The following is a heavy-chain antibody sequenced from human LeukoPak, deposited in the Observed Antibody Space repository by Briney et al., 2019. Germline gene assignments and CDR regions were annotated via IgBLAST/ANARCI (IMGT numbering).Heavy chain of an antibody. Sequence: ASVKVSCKASGYTFTSYDINWVRQATGQGLEWMGWMNPNSGNTGYAQKFQGRVTITRNTSISTAYMELSSLRSEDTAVYYCARGRGGYCSSTSCYTHYYYYMDVWGKGTTVTVSS. D-gene: IGHD2-2*02. J-gene: IGHJ6*03. CDR3: ARGRGGYCSSTSCYTHYYYYMDV. V-gene: IGHV1-8*03. CDR2: MNPNSGNT. CDR1: GYTFTSYD.